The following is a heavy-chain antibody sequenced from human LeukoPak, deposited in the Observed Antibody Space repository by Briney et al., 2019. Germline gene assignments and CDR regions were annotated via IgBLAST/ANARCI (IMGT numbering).Heavy chain of an antibody. D-gene: IGHD3-10*01. J-gene: IGHJ5*02. V-gene: IGHV3-23*01. CDR3: AKSLYGSGTNWFDP. CDR2: ISGSGGST. CDR1: GFTFSSYA. Sequence: GGSLRLSCAASGFTFSSYAMSWVRQAPGKGLEWVSAISGSGGSTYYADSVKGRFTISRDNSKNTLYLQMNSLRAEDTDVYYCAKSLYGSGTNWFDPWGQGTLVTVSS.